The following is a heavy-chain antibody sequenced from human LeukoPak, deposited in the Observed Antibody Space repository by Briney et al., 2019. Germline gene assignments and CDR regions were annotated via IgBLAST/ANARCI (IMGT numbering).Heavy chain of an antibody. CDR3: ASLEQQLVQGSDY. D-gene: IGHD6-13*01. CDR1: GGSFSGYY. CDR2: INHSGST. Sequence: PSETLSLTCAVYGGSFSGYYWSWIRQPPGKGLEWIGEINHSGSTNYNPSLKSRVTISVDTSKNQFSLKLSSVTAADTAVYYCASLEQQLVQGSDYWGQGTLVTVSS. V-gene: IGHV4-34*01. J-gene: IGHJ4*02.